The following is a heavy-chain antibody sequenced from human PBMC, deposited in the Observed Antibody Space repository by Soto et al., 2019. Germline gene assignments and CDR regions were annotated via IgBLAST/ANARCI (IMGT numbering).Heavy chain of an antibody. Sequence: PGESLKISCKGSGYSFTSYWIGWVRQMPGKGLEWMGIIYPGDSDTRYSPSFQGQVTISADKSISTAYLQWSSLKASDTAMYYCARQGSGYYYVFRYYFDYWGQGTLVTVSS. D-gene: IGHD3-22*01. CDR2: IYPGDSDT. CDR3: ARQGSGYYYVFRYYFDY. CDR1: GYSFTSYW. J-gene: IGHJ4*02. V-gene: IGHV5-51*01.